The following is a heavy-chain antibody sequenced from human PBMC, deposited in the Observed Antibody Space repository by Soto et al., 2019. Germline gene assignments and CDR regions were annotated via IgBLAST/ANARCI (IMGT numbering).Heavy chain of an antibody. CDR2: IYYTGST. Sequence: QVQLQESGPGLVKPSQTLSLTCTVSGVSINSGGYYWSWIHQHPGKGLEWIGYIYYTGSTYYNPSLKSRVTMSLDTSKNQFSLKLTSVTAADTAVYYCARGSQLERDAIDIWGQGTMITVSS. J-gene: IGHJ3*02. V-gene: IGHV4-31*03. CDR3: ARGSQLERDAIDI. D-gene: IGHD1-1*01. CDR1: GVSINSGGYY.